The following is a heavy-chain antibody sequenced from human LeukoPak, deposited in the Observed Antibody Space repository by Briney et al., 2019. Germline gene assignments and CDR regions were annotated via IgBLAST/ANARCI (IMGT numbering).Heavy chain of an antibody. V-gene: IGHV3-48*03. Sequence: GGSLRLSCAASGFTFSSYEMHWVRQAPGKGLEWVSYISSSGSTIYYADSVKGRFTISRDNAKNSLYLQMNSLRAEDTAVYYCARDVEELPFDYWGQGTLVTVSS. CDR1: GFTFSSYE. CDR3: ARDVEELPFDY. D-gene: IGHD1-26*01. CDR2: ISSSGSTI. J-gene: IGHJ4*02.